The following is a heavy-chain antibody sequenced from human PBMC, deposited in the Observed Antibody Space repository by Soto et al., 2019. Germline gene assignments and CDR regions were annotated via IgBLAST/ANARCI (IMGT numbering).Heavy chain of an antibody. Sequence: QVQLVQSGAEVKKPGSSVKVSCKASGGTLTTYGISWVRQAPGKGLEWMGGIIHLLGTPTYAQRSQGRVTFTADKSTNTLYMELSSLNSDDTALYYCAREQFTAAWGAFHIWGQGTMVTVSS. D-gene: IGHD3-16*01. CDR2: IIHLLGTP. J-gene: IGHJ3*02. CDR3: AREQFTAAWGAFHI. V-gene: IGHV1-69*06. CDR1: GGTLTTYG.